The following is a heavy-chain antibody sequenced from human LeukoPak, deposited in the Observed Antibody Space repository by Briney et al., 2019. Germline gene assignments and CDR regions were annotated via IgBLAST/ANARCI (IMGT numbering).Heavy chain of an antibody. D-gene: IGHD2-15*01. J-gene: IGHJ4*02. V-gene: IGHV3-48*03. Sequence: GGSLRLSCAASGFTFRDSAMNWVRQAPGKGLEWVSYISSSGSAIYYADSVKGRFTISRDNAKNSLYLQMNSLRAEDTAVYYCARYCSGGSCSDWGQGTLVTVSS. CDR1: GFTFRDSA. CDR2: ISSSGSAI. CDR3: ARYCSGGSCSD.